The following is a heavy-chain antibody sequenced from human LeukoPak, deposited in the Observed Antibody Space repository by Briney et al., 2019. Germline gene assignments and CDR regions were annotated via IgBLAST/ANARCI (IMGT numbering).Heavy chain of an antibody. V-gene: IGHV3-23*01. J-gene: IGHJ6*02. Sequence: GGSLRLSCAASGFTFSSYAVSWVRQAPGKGLEWVSAISGSGGSTYYADSVKGRFTISRDNSKNTLYLQMNSLRAEDTAVYYCAKGSSGWLGNYYYGMDVWGQGTTVTVSS. D-gene: IGHD6-19*01. CDR2: ISGSGGST. CDR3: AKGSSGWLGNYYYGMDV. CDR1: GFTFSSYA.